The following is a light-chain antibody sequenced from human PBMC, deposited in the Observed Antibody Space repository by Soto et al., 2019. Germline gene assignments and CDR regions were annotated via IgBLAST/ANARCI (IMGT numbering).Light chain of an antibody. CDR1: QTVGASQ. V-gene: IGKV3-20*01. CDR3: NKYSNPPRS. Sequence: ETVLTQSPGTLSLSPGEGATLSCRASQTVGASQLAWYQQKPGQSPRLLIYGVSNRATDIPDRFGGSGSGTDFTLTLSRLEPEDYAVYYCNKYSNPPRSFRQGTKLEIK. J-gene: IGKJ2*01. CDR2: GVS.